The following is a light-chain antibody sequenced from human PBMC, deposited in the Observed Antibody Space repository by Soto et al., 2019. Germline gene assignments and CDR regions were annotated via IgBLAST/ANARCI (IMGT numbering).Light chain of an antibody. CDR2: GAS. Sequence: EILLTQSPASLSVSPRQRATLSCRASQRVRSYLAWYQQIPGQAPRLLIYGASTRATGIPARFSGSGSGTEFTLTISSLQSEDFAVYYCQQYNKWPPSTFGQGTKVDIK. V-gene: IGKV3-15*01. CDR1: QRVRSY. J-gene: IGKJ1*01. CDR3: QQYNKWPPST.